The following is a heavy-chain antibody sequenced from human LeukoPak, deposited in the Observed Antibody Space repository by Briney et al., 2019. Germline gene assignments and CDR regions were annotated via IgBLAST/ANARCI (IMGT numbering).Heavy chain of an antibody. V-gene: IGHV3-48*03. D-gene: IGHD2-2*01. Sequence: GGSLRLSCAASGFTFSSYEMNWVRQAPGKGLEWVSYISGTGTTIYYADSVKGRFTISRDNAKNPLYLQLNSLRAEDTAVYYCARDRDIVVIPATTLLDYWGQGTLVTVSS. CDR3: ARDRDIVVIPATTLLDY. J-gene: IGHJ4*02. CDR1: GFTFSSYE. CDR2: ISGTGTTI.